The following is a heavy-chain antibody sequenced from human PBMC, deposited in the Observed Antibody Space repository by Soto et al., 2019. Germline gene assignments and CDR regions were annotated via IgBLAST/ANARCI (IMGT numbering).Heavy chain of an antibody. D-gene: IGHD1-26*01. Sequence: GGSLRLSCAVSGFTFSTYAMSWVRKAPGKGLAWVSAISGSGGSTYYADSVKGRFTISRDNSKNTLYLQMNSLRAEDTAIYYCAKVPVGATGRFDYWGQGTLVTVSS. CDR3: AKVPVGATGRFDY. V-gene: IGHV3-23*01. CDR2: ISGSGGST. J-gene: IGHJ4*02. CDR1: GFTFSTYA.